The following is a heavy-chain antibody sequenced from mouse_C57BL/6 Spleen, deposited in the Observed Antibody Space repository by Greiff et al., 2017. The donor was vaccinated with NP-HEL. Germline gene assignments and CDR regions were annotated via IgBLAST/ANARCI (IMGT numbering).Heavy chain of an antibody. V-gene: IGHV1-50*01. CDR2: IDPSDSYT. CDR3: ARKVYAMDY. Sequence: QVQLQQPGAELVKPGASVKLSCKASGYTFTSYWMQWVKQRPGQGLEWIGEIDPSDSYTNYNQKFKGKATLTVDTSSSPAYMQLSSLASEDSAVYYCARKVYAMDYWGQGTSVTVSS. CDR1: GYTFTSYW. J-gene: IGHJ4*01.